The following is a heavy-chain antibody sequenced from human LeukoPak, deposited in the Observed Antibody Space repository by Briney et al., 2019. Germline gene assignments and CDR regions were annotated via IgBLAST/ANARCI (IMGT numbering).Heavy chain of an antibody. CDR3: AKDYSFYSHYYTMDV. Sequence: PGGSLRLSCAASGFTFSSHGMNWVRQPPGKGLEWGAVISYDGSNKYYADSVKGRFTISRDNSKSTLYLEVNTLRAEDTAVYYCAKDYSFYSHYYTMDVWGQGTTVTVSS. CDR1: GFTFSSHG. D-gene: IGHD2-21*01. J-gene: IGHJ6*02. CDR2: ISYDGSNK. V-gene: IGHV3-30*18.